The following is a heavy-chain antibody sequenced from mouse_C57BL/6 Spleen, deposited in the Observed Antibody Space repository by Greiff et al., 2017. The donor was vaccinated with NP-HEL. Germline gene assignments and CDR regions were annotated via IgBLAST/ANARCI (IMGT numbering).Heavy chain of an antibody. D-gene: IGHD2-4*01. Sequence: QVQLQQSGPELVKPGASVKISCKASGYAFSSSWMNWVKQRPGKGLEWIGRIYPGDGDTNYNGKFKGKATLTADKSSSTAYMQLSSLTSEDSAVYFCARDYDYAYYFDYWGQGTTLTVSS. J-gene: IGHJ2*01. CDR3: ARDYDYAYYFDY. CDR2: IYPGDGDT. V-gene: IGHV1-82*01. CDR1: GYAFSSSW.